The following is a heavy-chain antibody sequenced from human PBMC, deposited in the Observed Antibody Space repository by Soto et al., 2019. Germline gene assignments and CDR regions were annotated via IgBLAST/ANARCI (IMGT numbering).Heavy chain of an antibody. Sequence: PVGSLRLSCAASGFTFSSYEMNWVRQAPGKGLEWVSYISSSGSTIYYADSVKGRFTISRDNAKNSLYLQMNSLRAEDTAVYYCARDKAGYYYYGMDVWGQGTTVTVPS. J-gene: IGHJ6*02. V-gene: IGHV3-48*03. CDR2: ISSSGSTI. CDR1: GFTFSSYE. CDR3: ARDKAGYYYYGMDV.